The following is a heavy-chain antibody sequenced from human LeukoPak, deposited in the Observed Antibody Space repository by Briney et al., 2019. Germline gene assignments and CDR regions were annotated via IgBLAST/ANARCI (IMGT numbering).Heavy chain of an antibody. Sequence: GGSLRLSCTVSGFSLSSYALSWVRRAPGKGLEWVSATSSSDAGKYYADSVRGRFTISRDNSKNTLYLQMNSLRAEDTAVYYCAKDPYDILTGYSSEFDYWGQGTLVTVSS. CDR2: TSSSDAGK. D-gene: IGHD3-9*01. CDR3: AKDPYDILTGYSSEFDY. V-gene: IGHV3-23*01. J-gene: IGHJ4*02. CDR1: GFSLSSYA.